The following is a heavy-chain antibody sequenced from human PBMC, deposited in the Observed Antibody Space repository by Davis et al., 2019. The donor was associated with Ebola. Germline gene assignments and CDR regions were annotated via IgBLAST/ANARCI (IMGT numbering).Heavy chain of an antibody. CDR2: INTGNGVT. V-gene: IGHV1-3*04. J-gene: IGHJ4*02. Sequence: AASVKVSCKASGYTFSSYAVHWVRQAPGQRPERMGWINTGNGVTEVSQTFQGRVTITRDTSANTVYMDLSSLRSEDTAVYYCARGGNYGDFWGQGTLVTVSS. CDR3: ARGGNYGDF. CDR1: GYTFSSYA. D-gene: IGHD4-17*01.